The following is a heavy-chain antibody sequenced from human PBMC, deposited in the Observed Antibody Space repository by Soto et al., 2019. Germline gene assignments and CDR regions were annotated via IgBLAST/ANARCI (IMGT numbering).Heavy chain of an antibody. V-gene: IGHV3-30*04. J-gene: IGHJ4*02. CDR2: LSYDGTNK. CDR3: AREATGRNGRYFDF. D-gene: IGHD1-1*01. CDR1: GFAFSNYA. Sequence: QVQLVESGGGVVQPGRSLRLSCAASGFAFSNYAMHWVRQAPGKGLEWVAVLSYDGTNKYYTDSLKGRFTISRDNSKKPLYLEMNSLRAEDTAVYYCAREATGRNGRYFDFWGQGTLVTVSS.